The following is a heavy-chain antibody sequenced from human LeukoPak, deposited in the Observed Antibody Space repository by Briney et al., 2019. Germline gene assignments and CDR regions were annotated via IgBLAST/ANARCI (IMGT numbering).Heavy chain of an antibody. J-gene: IGHJ4*02. V-gene: IGHV3-21*04. Sequence: PVGSLRLSCAASGFTFSSYSMNWVRQAPGKGLEWVSSISSSSSYTYYADSVKGRFTISRDNAKNSLYLQMNSLRAEDTAVYYCAKDRTTPFDYWGQGTLVTVSS. CDR3: AKDRTTPFDY. CDR2: ISSSSSYT. D-gene: IGHD2/OR15-2a*01. CDR1: GFTFSSYS.